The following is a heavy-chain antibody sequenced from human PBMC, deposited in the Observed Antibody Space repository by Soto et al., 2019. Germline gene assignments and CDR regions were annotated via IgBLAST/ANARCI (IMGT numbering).Heavy chain of an antibody. CDR1: GGTFSSYG. J-gene: IGHJ4*02. V-gene: IGHV1-69*13. CDR2: IIPIFGTA. D-gene: IGHD1-26*01. Sequence: SVKVSCKASGGTFSSYGISWVRQAPGQGLEWMGGIIPIFGTANYAQKFQGRVTITADASTSTAYMELSSLRSEDTAVYYCAIRSPYYPTVDYWGQGTLVTVSS. CDR3: AIRSPYYPTVDY.